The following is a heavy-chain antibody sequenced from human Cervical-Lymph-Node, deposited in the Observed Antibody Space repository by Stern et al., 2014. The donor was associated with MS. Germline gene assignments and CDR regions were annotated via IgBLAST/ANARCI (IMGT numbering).Heavy chain of an antibody. V-gene: IGHV4-4*02. J-gene: IGHJ4*02. CDR1: GGSISSPNW. D-gene: IGHD3-10*01. CDR2: IYKSGNT. Sequence: QVQLQESGPGLVKASGTLSLTCAVSGGSISSPNWWNWVRPPPGKGLEWIGEIYKSGNTYYNPSLKRRVPISLDKPKNQFSLELTSVTAADTAVYYCARAVAREVVFDFWGQGILVTVSS. CDR3: ARAVAREVVFDF.